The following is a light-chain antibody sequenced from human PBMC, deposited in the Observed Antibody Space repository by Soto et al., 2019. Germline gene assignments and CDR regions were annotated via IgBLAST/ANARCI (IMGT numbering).Light chain of an antibody. CDR2: GVT. J-gene: IGLJ1*01. CDR1: SSDIGGYDY. V-gene: IGLV2-14*01. Sequence: QSALTQPASVSGSPGQSITITCTGTSSDIGGYDYVSWYQHHPGKAPKVIIYGVTNRPSGVSHRFSGSKSANTASLTISGLQAEDEADYYCQSYDNSLSAYVFGTGTKVTVL. CDR3: QSYDNSLSAYV.